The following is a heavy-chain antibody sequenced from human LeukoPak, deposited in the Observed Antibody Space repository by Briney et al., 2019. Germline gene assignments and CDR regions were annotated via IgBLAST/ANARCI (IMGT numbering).Heavy chain of an antibody. D-gene: IGHD1-26*01. J-gene: IGHJ3*02. CDR1: GGSISSYY. CDR2: SYYSGST. CDR3: ATTTSGGDAFDI. V-gene: IGHV4-59*01. Sequence: SETLSLTCTVSGGSISSYYWSWIRKPPGKGLEWIGYSYYSGSTKYNPSLKSRVTISVDTSNNQFSLNLRSVTAADTAVYYCATTTSGGDAFDIWGQGTMVTVSS.